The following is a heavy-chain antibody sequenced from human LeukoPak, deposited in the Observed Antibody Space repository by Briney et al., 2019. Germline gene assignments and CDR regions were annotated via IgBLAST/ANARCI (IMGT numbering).Heavy chain of an antibody. J-gene: IGHJ4*02. V-gene: IGHV4-34*01. CDR2: INHSGST. Sequence: PSETLSLTCAVYGGSFSGYYWSWIRQPPGKGLEWIGEINHSGSTNYNPSLKSRVTISVDTSKNQFSLKLSSVTAADTAVYYCARRSGSNWYGPFDYWGQGTLVTVSS. D-gene: IGHD6-13*01. CDR3: ARRSGSNWYGPFDY. CDR1: GGSFSGYY.